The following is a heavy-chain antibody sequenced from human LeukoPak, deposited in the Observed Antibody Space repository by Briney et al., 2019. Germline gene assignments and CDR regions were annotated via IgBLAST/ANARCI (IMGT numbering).Heavy chain of an antibody. D-gene: IGHD7-27*01. V-gene: IGHV3-48*03. Sequence: GGSLRLSCVASGFTFSTYEMNWVRQAPGKGLGWVSYISTSGGTIYYADSVKGRFTISRDNSKNTLYLQMNSLRAEDTAVYYCAKGLGLDYWGQGTLVTVSS. J-gene: IGHJ4*02. CDR2: ISTSGGTI. CDR3: AKGLGLDY. CDR1: GFTFSTYE.